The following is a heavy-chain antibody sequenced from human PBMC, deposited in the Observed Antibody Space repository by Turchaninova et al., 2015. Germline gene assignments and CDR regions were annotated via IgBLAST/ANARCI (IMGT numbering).Heavy chain of an antibody. CDR3: ARAPEGGDFWSGYYRVFDY. Sequence: QLQLPHSRSVLLKPSQTLAPPGAVAGGAVSRGGYDGSWNRPPQGKGLEWIGYIRHSGSTYYNPSLKSLVTISVDSAKNQCSLKLSSVTAADTAVYYCARAPEGGDFWSGYYRVFDYWGQGTLVTVSS. J-gene: IGHJ4*02. D-gene: IGHD3-3*01. CDR1: GGAVSRGGYD. V-gene: IGHV4-30-2*01. CDR2: IRHSGST.